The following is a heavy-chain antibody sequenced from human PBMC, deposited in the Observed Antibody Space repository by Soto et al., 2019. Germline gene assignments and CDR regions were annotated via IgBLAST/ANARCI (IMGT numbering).Heavy chain of an antibody. J-gene: IGHJ4*02. CDR2: ISGGGSST. Sequence: EVQLLESGGGRIQPGGSLRLSCAASGFTFSSYAMNWVRQVPGKGLQWVSGISGGGSSTYYSDSVRGRFTISRDNPRNTLYLQMSSLRVEDTALYYCAKGDRNQPAAVDDWGQGTLVTVSS. V-gene: IGHV3-23*01. D-gene: IGHD2-2*01. CDR3: AKGDRNQPAAVDD. CDR1: GFTFSSYA.